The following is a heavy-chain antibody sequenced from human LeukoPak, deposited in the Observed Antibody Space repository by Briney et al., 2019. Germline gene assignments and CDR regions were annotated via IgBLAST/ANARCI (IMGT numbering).Heavy chain of an antibody. Sequence: PSETLSLTYTVSGGSISTNYWSWIRQPAGKGLEWIGRIYNSGNTNYSPSLESRVTMSAVTSKNRFSLKLSSVTAADTAVYYCARGTFDSSGYYLFDYWGQGTLVTVSS. J-gene: IGHJ4*02. CDR1: GGSISTNY. CDR3: ARGTFDSSGYYLFDY. CDR2: IYNSGNT. D-gene: IGHD3-22*01. V-gene: IGHV4-4*07.